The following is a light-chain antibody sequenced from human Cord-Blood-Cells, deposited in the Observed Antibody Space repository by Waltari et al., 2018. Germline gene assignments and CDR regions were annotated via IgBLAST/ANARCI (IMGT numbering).Light chain of an antibody. J-gene: IGKJ1*01. Sequence: EIVLTQSPGTLSLSPGERATLSCRASQRVSSSYLTWYQQKPGQAPRLLIYGASSRATCIPDRFSGSGSGTDFTLTISRLEPEDFAVYYCQQYGSSPWTFGQGTKVEIK. CDR3: QQYGSSPWT. CDR1: QRVSSSY. CDR2: GAS. V-gene: IGKV3-20*01.